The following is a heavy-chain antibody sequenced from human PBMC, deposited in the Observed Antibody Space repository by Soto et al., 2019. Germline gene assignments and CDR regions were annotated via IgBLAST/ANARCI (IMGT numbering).Heavy chain of an antibody. J-gene: IGHJ4*02. Sequence: ASVKVSCKASGGTFSSYAISWVRQAPGQGLEWMGGIIPIFGTANYAQKFQGRVTITADESTSTAYMELSSLRSEDTAVYYCASPTGLLRGNRFDYWGQGTLDTVSS. D-gene: IGHD3-9*01. CDR1: GGTFSSYA. CDR2: IIPIFGTA. V-gene: IGHV1-69*13. CDR3: ASPTGLLRGNRFDY.